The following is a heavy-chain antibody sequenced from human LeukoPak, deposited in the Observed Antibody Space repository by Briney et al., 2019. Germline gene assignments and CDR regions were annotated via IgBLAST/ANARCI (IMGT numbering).Heavy chain of an antibody. CDR3: ARDRGGYSSGPNFDY. CDR1: GYTFTSYG. CDR2: ISAYNGNT. D-gene: IGHD6-19*01. Sequence: GASVKVSCKASGYTFTSYGISWVRQAPGQGLEWMGWISAYNGNTNYAQKLQGRVTMTTDTSTSTAYMELRSLRSDDTAVYYCARDRGGYSSGPNFDYWGQGTLVTVSS. J-gene: IGHJ4*02. V-gene: IGHV1-18*01.